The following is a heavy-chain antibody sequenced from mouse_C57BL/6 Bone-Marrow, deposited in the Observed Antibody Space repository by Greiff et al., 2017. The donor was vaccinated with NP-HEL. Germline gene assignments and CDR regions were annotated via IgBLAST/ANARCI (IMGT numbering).Heavy chain of an antibody. CDR3: ARPGGYYIWFAY. CDR2: ISSGSSTI. J-gene: IGHJ3*01. CDR1: GFTFSDYG. D-gene: IGHD2-3*01. Sequence: EVNVVESGGGLVKPGGSLKLSCAAPGFTFSDYGMHWVRQAPEKGLEWVAYISSGSSTIYYADTVKGRFTISRDNAKNTLFLQMTSLRSEDTAMYYCARPGGYYIWFAYWGQGTLVTVSA. V-gene: IGHV5-17*01.